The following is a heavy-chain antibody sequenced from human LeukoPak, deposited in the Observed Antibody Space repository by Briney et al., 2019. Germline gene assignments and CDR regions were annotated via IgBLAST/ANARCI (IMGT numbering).Heavy chain of an antibody. V-gene: IGHV1-69*06. CDR2: IIPIFGTP. Sequence: ASVKVSCKASGGTFSNYAISWVRQAPGQGLEWMGGIIPIFGTPNYAQKFQGRVTITADKSTSTAYMELSSLRSEDTAVYYCASERGATQYFDYWGQGTLVTVSS. CDR1: GGTFSNYA. D-gene: IGHD3-10*01. CDR3: ASERGATQYFDY. J-gene: IGHJ4*02.